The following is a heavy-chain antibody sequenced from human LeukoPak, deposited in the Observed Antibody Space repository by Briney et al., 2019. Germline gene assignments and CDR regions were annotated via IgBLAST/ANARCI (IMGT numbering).Heavy chain of an antibody. CDR3: AKDRSSTILLRWGY. D-gene: IGHD2-2*01. V-gene: IGHV3-23*01. CDR2: ISGSGGST. Sequence: GGSLRLSCAASGFTFSSYAMSWVRQAPGKGLEWVSAISGSGGSTFHADSVKGRFTISRDNSKNTLYLQMNSLRAEDTAVYYCAKDRSSTILLRWGYWGQGTLVTVSS. CDR1: GFTFSSYA. J-gene: IGHJ4*02.